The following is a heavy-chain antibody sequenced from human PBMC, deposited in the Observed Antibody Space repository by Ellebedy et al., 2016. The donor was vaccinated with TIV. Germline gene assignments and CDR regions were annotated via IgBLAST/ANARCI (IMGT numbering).Heavy chain of an antibody. CDR2: ISRSGGST. V-gene: IGHV3-23*01. J-gene: IGHJ4*02. D-gene: IGHD1-14*01. CDR3: ARGGRKTSYFWQY. CDR1: GFTFSNYA. Sequence: GESLKISCAASGFTFSNYAMSWVRQAPGKGLEWVSAISRSGGSTYYAGSVKGRFTVSRDNTENSMYLQMNSLRADDTGVYYYARGGRKTSYFWQYWGQGTPLTVSP.